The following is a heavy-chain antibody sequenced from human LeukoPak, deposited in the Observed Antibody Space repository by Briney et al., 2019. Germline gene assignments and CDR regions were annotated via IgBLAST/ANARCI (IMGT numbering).Heavy chain of an antibody. CDR1: GFTLSSYV. D-gene: IGHD1-26*01. J-gene: IGHJ4*02. CDR3: ARDGILGANSLPNFDY. V-gene: IGHV3-21*01. CDR2: ISSSSSYI. Sequence: GGSLRLSCEASGFTLSSYVMHWVRQAPGKGLEWVSSISSSSSYIYYADSVKGRFTIPRDNAKNSLYLQMNSLRAEDTAVYYCARDGILGANSLPNFDYWGQGTLVTVSS.